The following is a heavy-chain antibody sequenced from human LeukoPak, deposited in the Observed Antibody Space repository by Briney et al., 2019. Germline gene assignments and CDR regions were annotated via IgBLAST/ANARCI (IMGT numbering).Heavy chain of an antibody. CDR2: ISGSGGST. V-gene: IGHV3-23*01. Sequence: GGSLRLSCAASGFTFSSYAMSWVRQAPGKGLEWVSAISGSGGSTYYADSVKGRFTISRDNSKNTLYLQMNSLRAEDTAVYYCAKGSGYCSGGSCYPYYFDYWGQGTLVTVSS. CDR1: GFTFSSYA. J-gene: IGHJ4*02. CDR3: AKGSGYCSGGSCYPYYFDY. D-gene: IGHD2-15*01.